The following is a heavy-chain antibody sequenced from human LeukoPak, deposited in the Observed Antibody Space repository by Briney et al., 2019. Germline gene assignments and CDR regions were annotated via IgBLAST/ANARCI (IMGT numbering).Heavy chain of an antibody. Sequence: GGSLRLSCAASGFTFSSYEMNWVRQAPGKGLEWVSYISSSGSTIYYADSVKGRFTISRDNAKNSLYLQMNSLRAEDTAVYYCASGSTGWYPQFNWFDPWGQGTLVTVSS. J-gene: IGHJ5*02. CDR2: ISSSGSTI. CDR3: ASGSTGWYPQFNWFDP. CDR1: GFTFSSYE. V-gene: IGHV3-48*03. D-gene: IGHD6-19*01.